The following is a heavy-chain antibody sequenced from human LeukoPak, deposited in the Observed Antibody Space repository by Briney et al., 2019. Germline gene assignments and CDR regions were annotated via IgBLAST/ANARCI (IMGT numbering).Heavy chain of an antibody. CDR3: ARGIAAAGTRWDWFDP. Sequence: ASVQVSCKASGYTFTSYYMHWVRQAPGQGLEWMGIINPSGGSTSYAQKFQGRVTMTRDMSTSTVYMELSSLRSEDTAVYYCARGIAAAGTRWDWFDPWGQGTLVTVSS. CDR2: INPSGGST. D-gene: IGHD6-13*01. V-gene: IGHV1-46*01. J-gene: IGHJ5*02. CDR1: GYTFTSYY.